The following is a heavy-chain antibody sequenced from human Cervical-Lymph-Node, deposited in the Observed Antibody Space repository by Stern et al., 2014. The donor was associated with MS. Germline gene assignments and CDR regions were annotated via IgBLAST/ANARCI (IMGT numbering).Heavy chain of an antibody. CDR3: TRDQGFGFYYAMDV. J-gene: IGHJ6*02. CDR1: GFNFTRYW. CDR2: IKNDGSRP. Sequence: VPLVQSGGGLVQPGGPLRLSCAASGFNFTRYWMHWVRQAPGKGLVGAASIKNDGSRPNYADFVKGRFTISRDNGNNTLDLQMNSLRAEDTAVYYCTRDQGFGFYYAMDVWGQGTTVTVSS. V-gene: IGHV3-74*01. D-gene: IGHD3-16*01.